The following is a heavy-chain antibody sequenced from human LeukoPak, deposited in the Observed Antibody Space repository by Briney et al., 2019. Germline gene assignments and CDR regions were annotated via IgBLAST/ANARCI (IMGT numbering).Heavy chain of an antibody. V-gene: IGHV3-11*01. D-gene: IGHD3-22*01. J-gene: IGHJ5*02. CDR1: GFTFSDYY. CDR3: ARGPSSGYYYT. CDR2: ISSSGSTI. Sequence: NTGGSLRLSCAASGFTFSDYYMSWIRQAPGKGLEWVSYISSSGSTIYYADSVKGRLTISRDNAKNSLYLQMNSLRAEDTAVYYCARGPSSGYYYTWGQGTLVTVSS.